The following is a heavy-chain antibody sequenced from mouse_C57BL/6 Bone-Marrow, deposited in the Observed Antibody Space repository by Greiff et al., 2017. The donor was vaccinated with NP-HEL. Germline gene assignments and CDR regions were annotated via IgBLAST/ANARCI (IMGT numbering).Heavy chain of an antibody. V-gene: IGHV1-82*01. CDR2: IYPGDGDT. Sequence: QVQLQQSGPELVKPGASVTISCKASGYAFSSSWMNWVKQRPGQGLEWIGRIYPGDGDTNYNGKFKGKATLTADKSSSTAYMQLSSLTSEDSAVYFCARPGSPDYWGQGTTLTVSS. CDR3: ARPGSPDY. CDR1: GYAFSSSW. J-gene: IGHJ2*01. D-gene: IGHD1-1*01.